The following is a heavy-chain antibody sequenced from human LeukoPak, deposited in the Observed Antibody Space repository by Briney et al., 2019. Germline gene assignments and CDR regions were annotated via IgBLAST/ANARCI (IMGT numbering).Heavy chain of an antibody. CDR2: INTDGSST. CDR3: ARGYTSPWDRAFDI. V-gene: IGHV3-74*01. D-gene: IGHD6-19*01. Sequence: GGSLRLPCAASGFTFSSYWMHWVRQAPGKGLVWVSRINTDGSSTSYADSVKGRFTISRDNAKNTLYLQMNSLRAEDTAVYYCARGYTSPWDRAFDIWGQGTMVTVSS. J-gene: IGHJ3*02. CDR1: GFTFSSYW.